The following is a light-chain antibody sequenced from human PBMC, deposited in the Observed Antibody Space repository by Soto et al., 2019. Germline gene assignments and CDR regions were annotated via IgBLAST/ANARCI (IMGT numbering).Light chain of an antibody. J-gene: IGKJ4*01. V-gene: IGKV3-11*01. Sequence: EIVLTQSPATLSLSPGERATLSCRASQSVRSDLAWYQQRPGQAPRLLIYDASNRATGIPARFSGSGSGTDFSLTISSLEPEDFAIYYWQQRSIWPPALTFGGGTKVEIK. CDR2: DAS. CDR3: QQRSIWPPALT. CDR1: QSVRSD.